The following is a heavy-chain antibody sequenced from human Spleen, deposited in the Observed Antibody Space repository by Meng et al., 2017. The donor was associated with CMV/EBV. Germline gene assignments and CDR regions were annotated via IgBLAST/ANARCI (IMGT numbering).Heavy chain of an antibody. CDR3: ARGGYYDFWSGYRQYGMDV. Sequence: GESLKISCAASGFTFSSYDMHWVRQATGKGLEWVPAIGTAGDTYYPGSVKGRFTISRENAKNSLYLQMNSLRAGDTAVYYCARGGYYDFWSGYRQYGMDVWGQGTTVTVSS. CDR2: IGTAGDT. V-gene: IGHV3-13*01. J-gene: IGHJ6*02. D-gene: IGHD3-3*01. CDR1: GFTFSSYD.